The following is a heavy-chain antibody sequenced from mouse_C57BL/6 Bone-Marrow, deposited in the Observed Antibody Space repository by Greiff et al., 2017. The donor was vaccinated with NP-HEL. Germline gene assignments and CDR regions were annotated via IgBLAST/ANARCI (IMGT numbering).Heavy chain of an antibody. V-gene: IGHV1-50*01. D-gene: IGHD1-1*01. Sequence: QVQLQQPGAELVKPGASVKLSCKASGYTFTTYWMQWVKQRPGQGLEWIGEIDPSDSYTNYNQKFKGKATLTVDTSSSTANMQLSSLTSEDSAVYYGARKAYYGRSYEFAYWGQGTLVTVSA. CDR1: GYTFTTYW. CDR2: IDPSDSYT. CDR3: ARKAYYGRSYEFAY. J-gene: IGHJ3*01.